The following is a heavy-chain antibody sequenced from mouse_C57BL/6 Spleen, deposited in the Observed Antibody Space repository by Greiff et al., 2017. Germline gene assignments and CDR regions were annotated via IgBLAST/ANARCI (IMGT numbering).Heavy chain of an antibody. CDR2: ISDGGSYT. V-gene: IGHV5-4*01. J-gene: IGHJ1*03. CDR3: ARDYYGSRYFDV. D-gene: IGHD1-1*01. Sequence: EVQRVESGGGLVKPGGSLKLSCAASGFTFSSYAMSWVRQTPEKRLEWVATISDGGSYTYYPDNVKGRFTISRDNAKNNLYLQMSHLKSEDTAMYYCARDYYGSRYFDVWGTGTTVTVSS. CDR1: GFTFSSYA.